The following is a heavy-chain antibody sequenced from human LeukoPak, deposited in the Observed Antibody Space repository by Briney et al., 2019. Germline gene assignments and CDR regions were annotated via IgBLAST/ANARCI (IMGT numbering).Heavy chain of an antibody. Sequence: GGSLRLSCAASGFTFSSYAMGWVRQAPGKGLEWVSAISGSGGSTYYADSVKGRFTISRDNSKNTLYLQMNSLRAEDTAVYYCARAVAGPRAFDYWGQGTLVTVSS. J-gene: IGHJ4*02. V-gene: IGHV3-23*01. CDR3: ARAVAGPRAFDY. CDR1: GFTFSSYA. D-gene: IGHD6-19*01. CDR2: ISGSGGST.